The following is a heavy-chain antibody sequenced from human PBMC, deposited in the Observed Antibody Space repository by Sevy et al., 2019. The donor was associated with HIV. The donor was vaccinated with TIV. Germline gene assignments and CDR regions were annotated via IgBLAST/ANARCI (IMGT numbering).Heavy chain of an antibody. J-gene: IGHJ4*02. CDR1: GGSISSSSYY. V-gene: IGHV4-39*01. Sequence: SETLSLTCTVSGGSISSSSYYWGWIRQPPGKGLEWIGSIYYSGSTYYNPSLKSRVTISVDTSKNQFSLTLSSVTAADTAVYYCARRRGRRIDYWGQGTLVTVSS. CDR2: IYYSGST. CDR3: ARRRGRRIDY. D-gene: IGHD3-10*01.